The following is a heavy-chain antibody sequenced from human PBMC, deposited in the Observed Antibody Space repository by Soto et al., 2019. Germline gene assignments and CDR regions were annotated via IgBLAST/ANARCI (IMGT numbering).Heavy chain of an antibody. CDR1: GGTFSSYA. J-gene: IGHJ6*02. CDR2: IITIFGTA. Sequence: SVKVSCKASGGTFSSYAISWVRQAPGQGLAGLGGIITIFGTANYAQKFQGRVTITSDESTSTAYMELSSLRSEDTAVYYCARDRVYYYGSGSSSNRFYYYYGMDVWGQGTTVTVSS. CDR3: ARDRVYYYGSGSSSNRFYYYYGMDV. D-gene: IGHD3-10*01. V-gene: IGHV1-69*13.